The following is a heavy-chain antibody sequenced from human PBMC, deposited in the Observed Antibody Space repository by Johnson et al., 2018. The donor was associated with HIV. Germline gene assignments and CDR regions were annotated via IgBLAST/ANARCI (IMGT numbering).Heavy chain of an antibody. CDR3: ARDRGSSSWYRDAFDI. CDR2: ISSSGSTI. V-gene: IGHV3-11*04. D-gene: IGHD6-13*01. J-gene: IGHJ3*02. Sequence: QVQLVESGGGLVKPGGSLRLSCAASGFTFSDYYMSWIRQAPGKGLAWVSYISSSGSTIYYADSVKGRFPISRDNAKNSLYLQMNSLRAEDTAVYYCARDRGSSSWYRDAFDIWGQGTMVTVSS. CDR1: GFTFSDYY.